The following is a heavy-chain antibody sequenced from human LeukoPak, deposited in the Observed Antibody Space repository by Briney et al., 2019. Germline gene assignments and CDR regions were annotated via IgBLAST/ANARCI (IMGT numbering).Heavy chain of an antibody. CDR2: ISSNGGST. V-gene: IGHV3-64*01. CDR1: GFTFSSYA. J-gene: IGHJ5*02. Sequence: GGSLRLSCAASGFTFSSYAMHWVRQAPGKGLEYVSAISSNGGSTFYANSMKGRFTISRDNSKNTLYLQMGSLRAEDMAVYYCARSPYYYDKFDNWGQGTLVTVSS. CDR3: ARSPYYYDKFDN. D-gene: IGHD3-22*01.